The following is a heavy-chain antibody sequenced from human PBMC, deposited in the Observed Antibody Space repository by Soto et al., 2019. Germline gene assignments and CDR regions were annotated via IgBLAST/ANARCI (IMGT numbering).Heavy chain of an antibody. V-gene: IGHV3-30*18. CDR2: ISYDGSNK. CDR3: AKDGSYCSGGSCYGRDYYYYYYMDV. Sequence: GGSLRLSCAASGFTFSSYGMHWVRQAPGKGLEWVAVISYDGSNKYYADSVKGRFTISRDNSKNTLYLQMNSLRAEDTAVYYCAKDGSYCSGGSCYGRDYYYYYYMDVWGKGTTVTVSS. D-gene: IGHD2-15*01. CDR1: GFTFSSYG. J-gene: IGHJ6*03.